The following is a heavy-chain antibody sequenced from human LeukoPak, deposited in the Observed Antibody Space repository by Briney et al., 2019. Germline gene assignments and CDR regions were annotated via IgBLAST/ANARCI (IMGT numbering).Heavy chain of an antibody. V-gene: IGHV4-34*01. CDR1: GGSFSGYY. J-gene: IGHJ5*02. CDR2: INHSGST. D-gene: IGHD2-15*01. Sequence: SETLSLTCAVYGGSFSGYYWSWISQPPGKGLEWIGEINHSGSTNYNPSLQSRVTISADTSKNQFSLNLRSVIAADTAVYYCTRGLRLGYCSGGSCYYWFDPWGQGTRVTVSS. CDR3: TRGLRLGYCSGGSCYYWFDP.